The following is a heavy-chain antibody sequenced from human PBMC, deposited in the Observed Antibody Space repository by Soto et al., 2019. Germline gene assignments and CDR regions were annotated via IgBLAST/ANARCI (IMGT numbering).Heavy chain of an antibody. CDR3: ARGHLGITTTGTWYDFDY. Sequence: QVQLQESGPRLVKPSETLSLTCTVSGDSISSYYWTWIRQTPGKGLEYIGYIYYSGRTYYNPSLKSRVTISVDTADNHFSLKLSSVNAADTAVYYCARGHLGITTTGTWYDFDYWGQGTLVTVSS. V-gene: IGHV4-59*01. CDR1: GDSISSYY. CDR2: IYYSGRT. J-gene: IGHJ4*02. D-gene: IGHD2-15*01.